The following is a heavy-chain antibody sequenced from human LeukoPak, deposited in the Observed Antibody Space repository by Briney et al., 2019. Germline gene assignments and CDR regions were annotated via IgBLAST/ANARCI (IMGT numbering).Heavy chain of an antibody. CDR1: GYSFTSYW. D-gene: IGHD1-1*01. V-gene: IGHV5-51*01. J-gene: IGHJ5*02. Sequence: GESLKISCKGSGYSFTSYWIGWVRQMPGKGLEWMGIIYPGDSDTRYSPSFQGQVTSSADKSISTAYLQWSSLKASDTAMYYCARGYNWNDGGNWFDPWGQGTLVTVSS. CDR2: IYPGDSDT. CDR3: ARGYNWNDGGNWFDP.